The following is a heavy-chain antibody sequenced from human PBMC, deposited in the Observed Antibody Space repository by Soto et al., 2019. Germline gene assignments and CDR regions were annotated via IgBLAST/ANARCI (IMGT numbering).Heavy chain of an antibody. Sequence: PGGSLRLSCAASGFTISNNYLNWVRQAPGKGLEWVSVIYSIGPKYYADSVKGRFTISRDNSKNTLYLQMNSLRVDDTPVYYCARAPPPEWEVLPGAFDVRGPGTMLTLSS. CDR2: IYSIGPK. CDR3: ARAPPPEWEVLPGAFDV. D-gene: IGHD1-26*01. V-gene: IGHV3-53*01. J-gene: IGHJ3*01. CDR1: GFTISNNY.